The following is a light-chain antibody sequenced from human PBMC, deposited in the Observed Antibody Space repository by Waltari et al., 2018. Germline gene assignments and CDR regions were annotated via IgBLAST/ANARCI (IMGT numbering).Light chain of an antibody. Sequence: EIVMTQSPATLSVFPGERAPLSCRASQSVSGNLAWYQQKPGQAPRLLIYGASTRATGIPARFSGSASGTEFTLTISSLQSEDSAVYYCQQYYDWRRVTFGQGTRLEIK. CDR2: GAS. V-gene: IGKV3D-15*01. J-gene: IGKJ5*01. CDR1: QSVSGN. CDR3: QQYYDWRRVT.